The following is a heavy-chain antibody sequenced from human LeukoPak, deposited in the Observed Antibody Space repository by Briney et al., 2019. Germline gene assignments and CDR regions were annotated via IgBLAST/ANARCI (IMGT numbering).Heavy chain of an antibody. D-gene: IGHD2-2*01. CDR2: ISVSGVST. CDR3: ARDYRGPVGGPSLVPAGWRGAFDI. CDR1: GFTFSISA. Sequence: PGGCLRLSSAAPGFTFSISAMSWVRQAPGKGLQWVSAISVSGVSTYYADSVKGRFTISRDNAKNSLYLQMNSLRAEDTAVYYCARDYRGPVGGPSLVPAGWRGAFDIWGQGTMVTVSS. V-gene: IGHV3-23*01. J-gene: IGHJ3*02.